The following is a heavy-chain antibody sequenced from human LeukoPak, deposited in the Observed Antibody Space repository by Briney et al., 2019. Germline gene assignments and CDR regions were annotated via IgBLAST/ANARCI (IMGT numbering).Heavy chain of an antibody. CDR2: IYYSGST. D-gene: IGHD1-26*01. V-gene: IGHV4-59*08. J-gene: IGHJ4*02. CDR1: GGSISSYY. Sequence: SETLSLTCTVSGGSISSYYWSWVRQPPGKGREWSGYIYYSGSTNYNPSLKSRVTISVDTSKNQFSLKLSSVSAADTAVYYCARFGLSGSYYRTFDYWGQGTLVTVSS. CDR3: ARFGLSGSYYRTFDY.